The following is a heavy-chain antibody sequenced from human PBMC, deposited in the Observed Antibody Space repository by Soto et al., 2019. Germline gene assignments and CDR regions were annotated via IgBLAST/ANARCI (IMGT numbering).Heavy chain of an antibody. Sequence: QVQLVESGGGLVKPGGCLRLSCAASGFTFSDYYMSWIRQAPGKGLECVTYISSSGSNIYYAGSLKGRFTISRDNSKNSLYLQMNSLRAEDTAVYYCARVRGFSSSNCKQAFVMWCQGPMVTVSS. CDR3: ARVRGFSSSNCKQAFVM. D-gene: IGHD2-2*01. CDR1: GFTFSDYY. J-gene: IGHJ3*02. CDR2: ISSSGSNI. V-gene: IGHV3-11*01.